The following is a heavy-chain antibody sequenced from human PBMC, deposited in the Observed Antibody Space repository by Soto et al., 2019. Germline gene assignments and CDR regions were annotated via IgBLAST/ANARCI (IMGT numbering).Heavy chain of an antibody. CDR2: VSSDGSNK. CDR1: GFTFSTYG. J-gene: IGHJ3*01. V-gene: IGHV3-30*04. Sequence: QVQLAESGGGVVQPGGSLRLSCAASGFTFSTYGLHWVRQAPGKGLEWVAVVSSDGSNKYYADSVQGRFTISRDTSKKTLSLQMDSLRADEAALYYCARDGGYYGWLAFDLWGQGTMVIVSS. D-gene: IGHD3-10*01. CDR3: ARDGGYYGWLAFDL.